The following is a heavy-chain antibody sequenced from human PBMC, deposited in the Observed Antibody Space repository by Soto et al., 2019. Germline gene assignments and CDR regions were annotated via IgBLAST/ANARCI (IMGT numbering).Heavy chain of an antibody. V-gene: IGHV3-74*01. CDR1: GFTFSSYW. Sequence: GGSLRLSCAASGFTFSSYWMHWVRQAPGKGLVWVSRINSDGSSTSYADSVKGRFTISRDNAKNTLYLQMNSLRAEDTTVYYCARDPRAAGTDFDYWGQGTLVTVSS. CDR2: INSDGSST. D-gene: IGHD6-13*01. CDR3: ARDPRAAGTDFDY. J-gene: IGHJ4*02.